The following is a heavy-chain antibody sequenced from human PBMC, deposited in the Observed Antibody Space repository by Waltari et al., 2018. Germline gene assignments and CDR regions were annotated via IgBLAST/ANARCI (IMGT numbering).Heavy chain of an antibody. Sequence: QVQLVQSGSELKKPGASVKVSCKASGYTFTSYAMNWVRQAPGQGLEWMGWINTNTGNPTYAQGFTGRFVFSLDTSVSTAYLQISSLKAEDTAVYYCARGGTQAGYCSGGSCQNWFDTWGQGTLVTVSS. J-gene: IGHJ5*02. V-gene: IGHV7-4-1*02. CDR1: GYTFTSYA. CDR3: ARGGTQAGYCSGGSCQNWFDT. D-gene: IGHD2-15*01. CDR2: INTNTGNP.